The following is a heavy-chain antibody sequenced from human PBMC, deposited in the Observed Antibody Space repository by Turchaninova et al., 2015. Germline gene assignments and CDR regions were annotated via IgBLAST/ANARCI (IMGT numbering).Heavy chain of an antibody. CDR1: GYTFTGYY. Sequence: QVQLVQSGAEVKKPGASVKVSCKASGYTFTGYYIHWVRQTPGQGLEWLGQINPNRGGTNYAQRFQGSVTMTRDTSISTAYMELSRLTSDDTAVYYCARVGSGDFWSGDWGQGTLVTVSS. V-gene: IGHV1-2*06. CDR3: ARVGSGDFWSGD. D-gene: IGHD3-3*01. J-gene: IGHJ4*02. CDR2: INPNRGGT.